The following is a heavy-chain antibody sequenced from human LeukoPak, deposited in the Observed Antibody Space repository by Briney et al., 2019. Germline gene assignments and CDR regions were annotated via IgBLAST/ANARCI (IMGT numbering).Heavy chain of an antibody. Sequence: PGGSLRLSCAASGFTFSSYSMSWVRQAPGKGREWVSTVSGGGVTTYYADSAKGRFTISRDNSKNTLYLQMNSLTAEDTAVYYCPKQSYASGWNPFDYWGQGILVTVSS. D-gene: IGHD6-19*01. CDR3: PKQSYASGWNPFDY. J-gene: IGHJ4*02. CDR1: GFTFSSYS. V-gene: IGHV3-23*01. CDR2: VSGGGVTT.